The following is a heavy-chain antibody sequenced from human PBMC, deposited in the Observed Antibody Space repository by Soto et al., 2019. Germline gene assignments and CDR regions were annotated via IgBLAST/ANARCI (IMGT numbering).Heavy chain of an antibody. Sequence: QVQLQESGPGLVKPSETLSLTCTVSGGSISSYYWSWIRQPPGKGLEWIGYIYYSGSTNYNPSLKSRVTISVDTSKNQFSLKLSSVTAADTAGYYCARNYGHAFDIWGQGTMVTVSS. V-gene: IGHV4-59*01. D-gene: IGHD1-7*01. J-gene: IGHJ3*02. CDR1: GGSISSYY. CDR2: IYYSGST. CDR3: ARNYGHAFDI.